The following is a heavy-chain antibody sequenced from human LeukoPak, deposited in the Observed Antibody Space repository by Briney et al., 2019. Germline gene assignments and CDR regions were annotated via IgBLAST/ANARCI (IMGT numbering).Heavy chain of an antibody. CDR3: AASITMFDY. J-gene: IGHJ4*02. CDR2: IKEDGSVK. V-gene: IGHV3-7*02. Sequence: GGSLRLSCAASGFTFSRYWMSWVRQAPGKGLEWVANIKEDGSVKYYVESVKGRFTISRDNAKNSLYLQMNSLRAEDTAVYYCAASITMFDYWGQGALVTVSS. CDR1: GFTFSRYW. D-gene: IGHD3-10*01.